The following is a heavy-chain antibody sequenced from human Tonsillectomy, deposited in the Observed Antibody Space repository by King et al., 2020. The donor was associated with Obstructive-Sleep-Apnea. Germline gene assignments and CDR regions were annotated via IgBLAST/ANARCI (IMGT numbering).Heavy chain of an antibody. Sequence: QLQESGPGLVKPSETLSLTCTVSGGSISSYYWSWIRQPPGKGLEWVGYIYYRGSTNYNPSLKSRVTISVDTSKNQFSLKLSSVTAADKAGYYCARGVRGSSGWYEYWYFDLWGRGTLVTVSS. J-gene: IGHJ2*01. CDR3: ARGVRGSSGWYEYWYFDL. D-gene: IGHD6-19*01. CDR1: GGSISSYY. V-gene: IGHV4-59*08. CDR2: IYYRGST.